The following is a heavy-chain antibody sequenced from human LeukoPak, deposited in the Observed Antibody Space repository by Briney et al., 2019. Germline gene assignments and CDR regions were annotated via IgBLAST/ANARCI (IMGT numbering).Heavy chain of an antibody. CDR2: IYTSGST. Sequence: SETLSLTCTVSGGSISSYYWSWIRQPPGKGLEWIGRIYTSGSTNYNPSLKSRVTMSVDTSKNQFSLKLSSVTAADTAVYYCARDRLYDCTNGVCYGGNYFDYWGQGTLVTVSS. D-gene: IGHD2-8*01. CDR3: ARDRLYDCTNGVCYGGNYFDY. J-gene: IGHJ4*02. V-gene: IGHV4-4*07. CDR1: GGSISSYY.